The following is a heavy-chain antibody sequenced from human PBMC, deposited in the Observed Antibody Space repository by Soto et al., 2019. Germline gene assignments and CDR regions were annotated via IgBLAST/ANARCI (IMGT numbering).Heavy chain of an antibody. J-gene: IGHJ4*02. CDR2: ISDYNGNT. D-gene: IGHD2-15*01. CDR3: ARGATPIDS. V-gene: IGHV1-18*01. Sequence: QVQLVQSRAEVKKPGASVKVSCKASGYTFINFGISWVRQAPGQGLEWMGWISDYNGNTNYAQNFQGRVTMTTDTSTSTAYMERRSVRSDDTAVYYCARGATPIDSGGQATRFTVSS. CDR1: GYTFINFG.